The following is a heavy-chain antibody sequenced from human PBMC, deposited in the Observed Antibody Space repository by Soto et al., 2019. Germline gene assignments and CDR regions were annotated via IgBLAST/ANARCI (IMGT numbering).Heavy chain of an antibody. CDR2: IIPIFGTA. CDR1: GGTFSSYA. D-gene: IGHD3-3*01. V-gene: IGHV1-69*12. J-gene: IGHJ6*02. Sequence: QVQLVQSGAEVMQPGSSVRVSCKASGGTFSSYAISWVRQAPGQGLEWMGGIIPIFGTAHYAQKFQGSVTNTADESTNTSYMEQSSLRSEDTAAYFCARDKARVRIGVNYYYGMDVWGQGTTVTVSS. CDR3: ARDKARVRIGVNYYYGMDV.